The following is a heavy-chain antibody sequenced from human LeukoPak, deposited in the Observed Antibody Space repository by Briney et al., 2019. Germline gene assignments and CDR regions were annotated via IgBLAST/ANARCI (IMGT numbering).Heavy chain of an antibody. V-gene: IGHV1-18*01. J-gene: IGHJ4*02. Sequence: ASVKVSCTASGYTFTSYGISWVRQAPGQGLEWMGWISAYNGNTNYAQKLQGRVTMTTDTSTSTAYMELRSLRSDDTAVYYCARDRAVVGAPLPYDYWGQGTLVTVSS. CDR3: ARDRAVVGAPLPYDY. D-gene: IGHD1-26*01. CDR2: ISAYNGNT. CDR1: GYTFTSYG.